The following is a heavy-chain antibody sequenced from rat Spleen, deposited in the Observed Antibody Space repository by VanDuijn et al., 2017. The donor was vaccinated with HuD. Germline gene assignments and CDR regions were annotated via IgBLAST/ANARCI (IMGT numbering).Heavy chain of an antibody. Sequence: EVQLVESGGGLVQPGRSLKLSCVASGFTFNNYWMTWVRQAPGKGLDLVADISSKSHNYATYYADSVKDRFTISRDDSQRMLYLQMDNVKTEDTALYFCTVLTIAAYWGQGVMVTVSS. CDR1: GFTFNNYW. V-gene: IGHV10-10*01. D-gene: IGHD1-2*01. CDR3: TVLTIAAY. CDR2: ISSKSHNYAT. J-gene: IGHJ2*01.